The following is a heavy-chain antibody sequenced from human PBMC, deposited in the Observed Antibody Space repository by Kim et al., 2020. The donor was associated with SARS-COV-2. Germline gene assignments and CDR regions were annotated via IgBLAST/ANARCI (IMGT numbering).Heavy chain of an antibody. CDR2: IDYSGTT. V-gene: IGHV4-31*03. CDR1: GDSITTAGSF. D-gene: IGHD3-16*02. CDR3: ARAEGKYEFVWGNYRPYFLDY. J-gene: IGHJ4*02. Sequence: SETLSLTCSVSGDSITTAGSFWSWIRQHPGKGLEWIGYIDYSGTTYYNPSLKSRLLLSLDTSNNHFSLNLNSVTVADTAVYYCARAEGKYEFVWGNYRPYFLDYGRQGALVTVST.